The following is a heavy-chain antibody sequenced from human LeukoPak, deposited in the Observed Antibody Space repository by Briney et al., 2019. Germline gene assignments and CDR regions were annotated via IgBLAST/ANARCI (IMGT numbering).Heavy chain of an antibody. V-gene: IGHV1-2*02. D-gene: IGHD5-12*01. Sequence: GASVKVSCKASGYTFSGFYIHWVRQAPGQGLEWMGWINPNSGVTNYAQKFQGGVTITADKSTSTAYMELSSLRSEDTAVYYCARGDDIVATIRDYYYYMDVWGKGTTVTVSS. J-gene: IGHJ6*03. CDR2: INPNSGVT. CDR1: GYTFSGFY. CDR3: ARGDDIVATIRDYYYYMDV.